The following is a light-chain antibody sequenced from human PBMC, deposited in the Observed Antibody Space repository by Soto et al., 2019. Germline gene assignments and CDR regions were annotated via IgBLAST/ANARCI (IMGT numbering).Light chain of an antibody. CDR3: QQYNNWPPFT. CDR2: GAS. J-gene: IGKJ5*01. V-gene: IGKV3D-15*01. CDR1: QSVSSN. Sequence: EIVMTQSPATLSVSPGERATLSCRSSQSVSSNLVWYQQKPGRALRLLIDGASTRATGIPDRFSGSGSGTEFTLTISSLQSEDFAVYYCQQYNNWPPFTCGQGTRREIK.